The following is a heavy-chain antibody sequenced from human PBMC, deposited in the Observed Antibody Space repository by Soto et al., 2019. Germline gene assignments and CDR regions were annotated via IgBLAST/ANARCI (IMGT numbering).Heavy chain of an antibody. CDR3: ARAKNSGTSPYYGMDV. CDR2: IRGNSRYT. Sequence: QVHLVESGGGLVKPGGSLRLSCAASGFIFSDYYMNWIRQAPGKGLEWDSHIRGNSRYTNYADSGKGRFTISRDNAKNSLYRQMNSQRAEDTALYYCARAKNSGTSPYYGMDVWGQGTTVTVSS. J-gene: IGHJ6*02. CDR1: GFIFSDYY. D-gene: IGHD1-26*01. V-gene: IGHV3-11*05.